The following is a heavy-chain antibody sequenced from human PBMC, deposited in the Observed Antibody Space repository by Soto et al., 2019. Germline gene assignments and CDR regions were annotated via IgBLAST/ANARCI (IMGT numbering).Heavy chain of an antibody. Sequence: EVQLVESGGGLAQPGGSLRLSCAASGFTFSSYNMNWVRQAPGKGLEWVSYISSSSSTIYSADSVKGRFTISRDYAKNSLFLQMNSLRAEDTAVYYCAASAGGNIFAFDIWGQGTMVTVSS. D-gene: IGHD2-2*01. J-gene: IGHJ3*02. V-gene: IGHV3-48*01. CDR2: ISSSSSTI. CDR3: AASAGGNIFAFDI. CDR1: GFTFSSYN.